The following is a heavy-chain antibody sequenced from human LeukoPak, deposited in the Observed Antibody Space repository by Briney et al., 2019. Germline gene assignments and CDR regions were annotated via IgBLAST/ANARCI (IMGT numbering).Heavy chain of an antibody. J-gene: IGHJ4*02. CDR1: GFTFSIYA. Sequence: GGSLRLSCAASGFTFSIYAMHWVRQPPGKGLEWVAVISDDGSNKFYTGSVKGRFTVFRDNSKNTLYLQMNSLRAEDTAVYYCARNYDSSGNYFDSWGQGTLVTVSS. CDR2: ISDDGSNK. V-gene: IGHV3-30-3*01. D-gene: IGHD3-22*01. CDR3: ARNYDSSGNYFDS.